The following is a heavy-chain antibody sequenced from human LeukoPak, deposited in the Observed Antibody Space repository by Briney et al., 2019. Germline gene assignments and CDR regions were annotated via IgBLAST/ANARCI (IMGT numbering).Heavy chain of an antibody. V-gene: IGHV5-10-1*01. D-gene: IGHD3-22*01. CDR1: GYSFTSYW. CDR3: ARIPKSNYDSSGYSAY. CDR2: IDPSDSYT. J-gene: IGHJ4*02. Sequence: GESLKISCKGSGYSFTSYWISWVRQMPGKGLEWMGRIDPSDSYTNYSPSFQGHVTISADKSISTAYLQWSSLKASDTAMYYCARIPKSNYDSSGYSAYWGQGTLVTVSS.